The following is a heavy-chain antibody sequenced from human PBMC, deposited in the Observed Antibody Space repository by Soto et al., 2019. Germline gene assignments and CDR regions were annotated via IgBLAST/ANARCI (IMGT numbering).Heavy chain of an antibody. CDR3: AKYRVYGSGRKGYFDD. CDR2: ISYDGINK. V-gene: IGHV3-30*18. J-gene: IGHJ4*02. Sequence: PGGSLRLSCAASGFTFSSNGMHWVRQAPGKGLEWVAVISYDGINKYYADSVKGRFTISRDNSKNTLYLQMNSLRPEDTAVYYCAKYRVYGSGRKGYFDDWGKGTLVTVSS. CDR1: GFTFSSNG. D-gene: IGHD3-10*01.